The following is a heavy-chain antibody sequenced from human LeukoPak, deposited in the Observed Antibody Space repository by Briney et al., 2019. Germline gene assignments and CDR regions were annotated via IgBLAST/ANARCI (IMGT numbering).Heavy chain of an antibody. J-gene: IGHJ4*02. CDR3: ATGLTEASIAAAESGYFDY. D-gene: IGHD6-13*01. CDR2: FDPEDGET. V-gene: IGHV1-24*01. Sequence: ASVKVSCKVSGYTLTELSMHWVRQAPGKGLEWMGGFDPEDGETIYAQKFQGRVTMTEDTSTDTAYMELSSLRSEDTAVYYCATGLTEASIAAAESGYFDYWGQGTLVTVSS. CDR1: GYTLTELS.